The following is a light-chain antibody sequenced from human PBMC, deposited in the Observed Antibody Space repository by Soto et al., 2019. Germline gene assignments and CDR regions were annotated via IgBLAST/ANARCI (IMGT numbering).Light chain of an antibody. CDR1: QSFRGL. Sequence: EVVLTQSPVTLSLSPGERATLSCRASQSFRGLLAWYQQKPGQAPRLLIYDAYNRATGIPPRFSGSGSGTEFTLTISSLQPDDFATYYCQQYMSYSFGQGTKVEIK. CDR2: DAY. CDR3: QQYMSYS. J-gene: IGKJ1*01. V-gene: IGKV3-11*01.